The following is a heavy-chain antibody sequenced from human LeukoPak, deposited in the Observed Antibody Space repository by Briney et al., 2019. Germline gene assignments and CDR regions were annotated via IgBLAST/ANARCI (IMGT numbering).Heavy chain of an antibody. D-gene: IGHD3-22*01. Sequence: SETLSLTCTVSGGSISSSSYYWGWIRQPPGKGLEWIGSIYYSGSTYYNPSLKSRVTISVDTSKNQFSLKLSSVTAADTAVYYCARQSSYSIPSYILPYYYDSSGYDYWGQGTLVTVSS. CDR1: GGSISSSSYY. CDR2: IYYSGST. J-gene: IGHJ4*02. CDR3: ARQSSYSIPSYILPYYYDSSGYDY. V-gene: IGHV4-39*01.